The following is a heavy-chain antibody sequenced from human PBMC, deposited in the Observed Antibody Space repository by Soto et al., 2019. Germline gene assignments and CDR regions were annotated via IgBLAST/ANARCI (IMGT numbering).Heavy chain of an antibody. D-gene: IGHD4-17*01. CDR3: ARSGMTTKAFDP. CDR2: IYYSGST. Sequence: SETLSLTCTVSGGSISSYYWSWIRQPPGKGLEWIGYIYYSGSTNYNPSLKSRVTISVDTSKNQFSLKLSSVTAADTAVYYCARSGMTTKAFDPWGQGTLVTVSS. J-gene: IGHJ5*02. V-gene: IGHV4-59*01. CDR1: GGSISSYY.